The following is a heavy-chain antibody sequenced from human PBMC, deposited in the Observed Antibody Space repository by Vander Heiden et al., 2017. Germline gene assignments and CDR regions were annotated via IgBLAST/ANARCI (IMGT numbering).Heavy chain of an antibody. CDR1: GGSFSGYY. CDR3: ARADWSLYYYYYGMDV. CDR2: INHSGTT. J-gene: IGHJ6*02. D-gene: IGHD3-9*01. Sequence: QVQLQPWGAGLLKPSETLSLTCAVYGGSFSGYYWTWIRQPPGKGLEWIGEINHSGTTNYNPSLKSRVTISVDTSKNQFSLKLSSVTAADTAVYYCARADWSLYYYYYGMDVWGQGTTVTVSS. V-gene: IGHV4-34*01.